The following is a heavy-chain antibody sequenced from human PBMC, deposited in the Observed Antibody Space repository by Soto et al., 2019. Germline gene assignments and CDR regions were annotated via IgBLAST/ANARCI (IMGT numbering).Heavy chain of an antibody. J-gene: IGHJ6*02. Sequence: EEQLVESGGGLVQPGRSLRLSCAASGFTFDDYAMHWVRQAPGKGLEWVSGISWNSGSIGYADSVKGRFTISRDNAKNSLYLQMNSLRPEDTALYYCAKDMGDLGVVYAPDYYYYYGMHVWGQGTTVTVSS. CDR3: AKDMGDLGVVYAPDYYYYYGMHV. V-gene: IGHV3-9*01. CDR2: ISWNSGSI. CDR1: GFTFDDYA. D-gene: IGHD3-3*01.